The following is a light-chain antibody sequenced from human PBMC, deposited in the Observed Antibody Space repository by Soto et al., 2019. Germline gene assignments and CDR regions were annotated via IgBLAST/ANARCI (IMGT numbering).Light chain of an antibody. V-gene: IGLV2-23*01. CDR1: SNDVGSYNL. Sequence: QSALTQPASVSGSPGQSITISCTGTSNDVGSYNLVSWYQQHPGKAPKLMIYEGTKRPSGVSNRFSGSKSGNTASLTISGLQAEDEADYYCCSYAGSSTLVFGGGTKLT. CDR3: CSYAGSSTLV. CDR2: EGT. J-gene: IGLJ3*02.